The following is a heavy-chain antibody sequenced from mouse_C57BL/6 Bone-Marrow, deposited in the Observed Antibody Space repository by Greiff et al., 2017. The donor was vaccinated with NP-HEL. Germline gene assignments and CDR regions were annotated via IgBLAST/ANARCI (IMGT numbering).Heavy chain of an antibody. J-gene: IGHJ1*03. D-gene: IGHD2-5*01. CDR1: GFTFSSYA. V-gene: IGHV5-9-1*02. CDR3: TRGRNYSNYEYFDV. CDR2: ISSGGDYI. Sequence: EVKLVESGEGLVKPGGSLKLSCAASGFTFSSYAMSWVRQTPEKRLEWVAYISSGGDYIYYADTVKGRFTISRDNARNTLYLQMSSLKSEDTAMYYCTRGRNYSNYEYFDVWGTGTTVTVSS.